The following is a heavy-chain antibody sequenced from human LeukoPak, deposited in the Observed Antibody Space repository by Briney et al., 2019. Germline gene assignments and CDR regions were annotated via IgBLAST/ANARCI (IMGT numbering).Heavy chain of an antibody. CDR3: AKDKGLYCGGDCSPFPD. J-gene: IGHJ4*02. CDR1: GFTFSSYG. V-gene: IGHV3-30*02. D-gene: IGHD2-21*01. Sequence: GGSLRLSCAASGFTFSSYGMHWVRQAPGKGLERVAFIRYDGSNKYYADSVKGRFTISRDNSKNTLYLQMNSLRAEDTAVYYCAKDKGLYCGGDCSPFPDWGQGTLVTVSS. CDR2: IRYDGSNK.